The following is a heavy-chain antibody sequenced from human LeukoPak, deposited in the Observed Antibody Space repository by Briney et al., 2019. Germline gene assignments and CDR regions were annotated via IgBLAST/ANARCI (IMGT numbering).Heavy chain of an antibody. CDR1: GYTFTSYG. D-gene: IGHD6-13*01. V-gene: IGHV1-18*01. CDR3: ARGGGIAAAGIDY. Sequence: ASVKVSCKASGYTFTSYGISWVRQAPGQGLEWMGWISAYNGNTNYAQKFQGRVTMTRNTSISTAYMELSSLRSEDTAVYYCARGGGIAAAGIDYWGQGTLVTVSS. J-gene: IGHJ4*02. CDR2: ISAYNGNT.